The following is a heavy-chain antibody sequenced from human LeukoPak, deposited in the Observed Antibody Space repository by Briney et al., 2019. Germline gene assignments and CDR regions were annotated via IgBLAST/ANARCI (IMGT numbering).Heavy chain of an antibody. CDR3: AREGGSYDFWSGYYPDLNWFDP. J-gene: IGHJ5*02. V-gene: IGHV1-69*13. Sequence: SVKVSCKASGGTFSSYAISWVRQAPGQGLEWMGGIIPIFGTANYAQKFQGRVTITADESTSTAYMELSSLRSEDTAVYYCAREGGSYDFWSGYYPDLNWFDPWGQGTLVTVSS. CDR1: GGTFSSYA. D-gene: IGHD3-3*01. CDR2: IIPIFGTA.